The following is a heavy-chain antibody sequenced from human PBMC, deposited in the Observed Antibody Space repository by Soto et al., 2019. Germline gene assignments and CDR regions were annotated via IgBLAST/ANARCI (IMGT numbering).Heavy chain of an antibody. Sequence: QVQLVESGGGVVQPGMCLRLSCAASGFTFSHYAMHWVRQAPGKGLEWVALMSYDGSNEYYADSVKGRFTISRDNSKNTLYLQMNSLRAEDTAVYYCAKDGSHNFDYWGQGTLVTVSS. CDR1: GFTFSHYA. D-gene: IGHD1-26*01. V-gene: IGHV3-30*18. CDR3: AKDGSHNFDY. J-gene: IGHJ4*02. CDR2: MSYDGSNE.